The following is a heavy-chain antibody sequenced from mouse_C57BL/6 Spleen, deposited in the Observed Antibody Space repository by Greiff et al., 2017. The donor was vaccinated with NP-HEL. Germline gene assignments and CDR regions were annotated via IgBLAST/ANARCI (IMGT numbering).Heavy chain of an antibody. CDR1: GYSFTGYY. J-gene: IGHJ3*01. V-gene: IGHV1-42*01. Sequence: EVQLVESGPELVKPGASVKIFCKASGYSFTGYYMNWVKQSPEKSLEWIGEINPSTGGTTYNQKFKAKATLTVDKSSSTAYMQLKSLTSEDSAVYYCARGKFAYWGQGTLVTVSA. CDR2: INPSTGGT. CDR3: ARGKFAY.